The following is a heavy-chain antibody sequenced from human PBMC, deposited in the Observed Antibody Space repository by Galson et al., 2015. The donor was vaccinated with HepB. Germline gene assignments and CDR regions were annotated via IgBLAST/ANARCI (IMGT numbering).Heavy chain of an antibody. D-gene: IGHD3-16*02. V-gene: IGHV3-21*01. Sequence: SLGLSCAASGFTFSSYSMNWVRQAPGKGLEWVSSISSSSSYIYYADSVKGRFTISRDNAKNSLYLQMNSLRAEDTAVYYCASLAHNYDYVWGSYRPGDAFDIWGQGTMVTVSS. CDR2: ISSSSSYI. J-gene: IGHJ3*02. CDR3: ASLAHNYDYVWGSYRPGDAFDI. CDR1: GFTFSSYS.